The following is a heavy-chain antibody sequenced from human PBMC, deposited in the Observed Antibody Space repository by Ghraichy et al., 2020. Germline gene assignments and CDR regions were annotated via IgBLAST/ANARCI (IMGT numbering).Heavy chain of an antibody. J-gene: IGHJ3*02. Sequence: SETLSLSCTVSGGSISTSSSYFWGWIRQPPGKGLEWIGSIYYSGNTYYNPSLKSRVSISVDTSKNQFSLKLSSVIAADTAVYYCARHDNIVVVVAASAFDIWGQGTMVTVSS. CDR1: GGSISTSSSYF. V-gene: IGHV4-39*01. CDR2: IYYSGNT. D-gene: IGHD2-15*01. CDR3: ARHDNIVVVVAASAFDI.